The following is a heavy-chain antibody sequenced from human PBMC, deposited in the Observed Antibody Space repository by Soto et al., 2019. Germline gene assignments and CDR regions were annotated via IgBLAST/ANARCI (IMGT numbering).Heavy chain of an antibody. J-gene: IGHJ5*02. Sequence: QLLLQESGPGLVKPSETLSLTCTVSGGSILDSTYYWAWIRQSPGKGLEWIGTIFYSGGTFYTPSLKSRVPMSVDTSNNQFSLKLSSVTAAHTAVYYCARQASGYYYGWFDPWGQGTLVTVSS. CDR3: ARQASGYYYGWFDP. D-gene: IGHD3-22*01. CDR1: GGSILDSTYY. CDR2: IFYSGGT. V-gene: IGHV4-39*01.